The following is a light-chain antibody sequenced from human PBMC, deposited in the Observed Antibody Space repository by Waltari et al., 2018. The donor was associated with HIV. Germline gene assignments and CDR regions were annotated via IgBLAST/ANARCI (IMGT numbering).Light chain of an antibody. CDR2: SDN. J-gene: IGLJ3*02. V-gene: IGLV1-44*01. CDR3: ATWDGSLNGV. CDR1: SSNIGRTT. Sequence: QSVLTQAPSSSGTPGQRVIISCYGSSSNIGRTTVRWYQQLPGTAPTLLIFSDNRRPSGIPERFSGSKSGTSASLAISGLQIEDEGDYFCATWDGSLNGVFGGGTKLTVL.